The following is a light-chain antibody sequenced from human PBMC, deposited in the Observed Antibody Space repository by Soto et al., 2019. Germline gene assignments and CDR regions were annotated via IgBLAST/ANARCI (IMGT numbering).Light chain of an antibody. J-gene: IGKJ1*01. Sequence: ETMMTQSPDTLSVSLGEIATLSCRASQSLRSSLAWYQQKPGQALRFLIYDASTRATGIPSRFSGSGSGTEFTLTISSLQPDDVATYYCQHYNSYSEALGQGTKVDIK. CDR1: QSLRSS. CDR2: DAS. V-gene: IGKV3-15*01. CDR3: QHYNSYSEA.